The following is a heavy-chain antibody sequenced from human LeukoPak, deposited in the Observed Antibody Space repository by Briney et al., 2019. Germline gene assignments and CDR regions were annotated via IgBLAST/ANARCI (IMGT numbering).Heavy chain of an antibody. CDR3: VASSGSYDSSGYYPSWFDP. J-gene: IGHJ5*02. D-gene: IGHD3-22*01. CDR1: DYSIRIGYY. CDR2: ISYSGTT. Sequence: SETLSLTCAVSDYSIRIGYYWGWIRQPPGKGLEWIGIISYSGTTYYNPSLKSRVTISLGTSNNQFSLKLASVTAADTAVYYCVASSGSYDSSGYYPSWFDPWGQGTLVTVSS. V-gene: IGHV4-38-2*01.